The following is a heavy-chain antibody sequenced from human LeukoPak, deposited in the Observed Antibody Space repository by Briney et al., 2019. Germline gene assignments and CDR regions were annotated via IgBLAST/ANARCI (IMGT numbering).Heavy chain of an antibody. CDR3: ARDDAPLWFDP. V-gene: IGHV3-21*01. Sequence: GGSLRLSCAASGFTFSSYSMNWVRQAPGKGLEWVSSISSNSSYIYYADSVKGRFTISRDNAKNSLYLQMNSLRAEDTAVYYCARDDAPLWFDPWGQGTLVTVSS. J-gene: IGHJ5*02. CDR1: GFTFSSYS. CDR2: ISSNSSYI.